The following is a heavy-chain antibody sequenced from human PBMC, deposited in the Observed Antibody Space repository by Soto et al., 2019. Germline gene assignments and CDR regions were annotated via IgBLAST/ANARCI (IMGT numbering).Heavy chain of an antibody. CDR3: AKASWGDGYFDL. D-gene: IGHD7-27*01. V-gene: IGHV3-23*01. CDR2: ISGSGDSP. CDR1: GFIFRSYG. Sequence: GGSLRLSCAASGFIFRSYGMSWVRQAPGKGLEWVSAISGSGDSPYYADPVKGRFTVSRDNSKNTLNLQMTSLRAEDTAVYYCAKASWGDGYFDLWGSGILVTVAS. J-gene: IGHJ2*01.